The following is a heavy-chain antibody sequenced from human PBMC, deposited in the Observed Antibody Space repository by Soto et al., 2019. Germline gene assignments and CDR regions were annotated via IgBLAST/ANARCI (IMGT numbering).Heavy chain of an antibody. CDR2: ISWNSGSI. CDR3: AKDYYGSGSYIQH. V-gene: IGHV3-9*01. D-gene: IGHD3-10*01. Sequence: PGGSLRLSRAAPGFTLSSNHMSWGRPAPGKGLEWVSGISWNSGSIGYADSVKGRFTISRDNAKNSLYLQMNSLRAEDTALYYCAKDYYGSGSYIQHWGQGTLVTVSS. J-gene: IGHJ1*01. CDR1: GFTLSSNH.